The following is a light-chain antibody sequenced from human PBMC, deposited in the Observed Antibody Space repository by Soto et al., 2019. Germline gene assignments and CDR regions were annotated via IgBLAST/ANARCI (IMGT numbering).Light chain of an antibody. CDR2: GNS. V-gene: IGLV1-40*01. CDR3: QSYDSSLSGSV. J-gene: IGLJ1*01. Sequence: QSVLTHPPSVSGAPGQRVTISCTGSSSNIGAGYDVHWYQQLPGTAPKLLIYGNSNRPSGVPDRFSGSKSGTSASLAITGLQAEDEADYYCQSYDSSLSGSVFGNGTKVTVL. CDR1: SSNIGAGYD.